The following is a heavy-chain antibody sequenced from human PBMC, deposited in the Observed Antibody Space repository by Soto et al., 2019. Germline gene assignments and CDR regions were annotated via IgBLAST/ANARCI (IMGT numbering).Heavy chain of an antibody. CDR2: ISANGQGI. J-gene: IGHJ4*02. D-gene: IGHD2-2*01. CDR3: AKDRDYPRDQFHY. Sequence: EVQLLESGGGLVQPGGSLRLSCATSGFTFSINALSWVRQAPGKGLEWVSAISANGQGIYYADSVRGRFSISRDNSRNTVSLHMDSLRAEDTAVYYCAKDRDYPRDQFHYWGQGTLVTVSS. V-gene: IGHV3-23*01. CDR1: GFTFSINA.